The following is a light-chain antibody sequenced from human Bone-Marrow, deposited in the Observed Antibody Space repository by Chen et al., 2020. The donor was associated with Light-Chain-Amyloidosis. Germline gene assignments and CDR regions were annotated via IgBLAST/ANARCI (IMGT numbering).Light chain of an antibody. CDR2: GSS. CDR3: QQYGTSPLT. CDR1: QTISSNY. V-gene: IGKV3-20*01. Sequence: EIVLTQSLGILSLSPGEGANLACRDSQTISSNYLTWYQQKFGQAPRLLIYGSSSRATGIPDRFTGSGSGTDFTLTINRLEPEDFAMYYCQQYGTSPLTFGGGTKVEIK. J-gene: IGKJ4*01.